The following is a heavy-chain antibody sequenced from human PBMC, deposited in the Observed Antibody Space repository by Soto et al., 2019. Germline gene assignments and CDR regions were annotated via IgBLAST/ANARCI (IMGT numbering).Heavy chain of an antibody. CDR3: SHSNGVTMFRGVTTPRRRYFSGVDV. Sequence: QITLKESGPTLVKPTQTLTLTCTFSGFSLTTSGVGVGWIRQPPGKALEWLAVIYWNDDKRYSPSLKSRLTITRDTSRNLVVLTMTNMDPVDAATYYCSHSNGVTMFRGVTTPRRRYFSGVDVWGLGTTVTVSS. V-gene: IGHV2-5*01. CDR2: IYWNDDK. CDR1: GFSLTTSGVG. J-gene: IGHJ6*02. D-gene: IGHD3-10*01.